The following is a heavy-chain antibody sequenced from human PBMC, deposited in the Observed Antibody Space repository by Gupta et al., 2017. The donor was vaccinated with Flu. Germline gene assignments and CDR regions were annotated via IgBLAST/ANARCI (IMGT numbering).Heavy chain of an antibody. J-gene: IGHJ5*02. CDR3: ARGQMGWVAVAAKSPCFDP. CDR2: INHSGSA. D-gene: IGHD2-15*01. Sequence: GKGLEWIAEINHSGSANYNPSLKSRVTISVDTSKNQFSLKLRSVTAADTAIYYCARGQMGWVAVAAKSPCFDPWGQGTLVTVSS. V-gene: IGHV4-34*13.